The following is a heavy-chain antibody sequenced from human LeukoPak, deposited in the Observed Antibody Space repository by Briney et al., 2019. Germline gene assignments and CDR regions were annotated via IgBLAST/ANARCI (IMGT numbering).Heavy chain of an antibody. CDR2: INPNSGGT. Sequence: GASVKVSCKASGYTFTGYYMHWVRQAPGQGLEWMGWINPNSGGTNYAQKFQGRVTMTRDTSISTAYMELSRLRSDDTAVYYCARGGHVLRFLEWSVAYWGQGTLVTVSS. CDR3: ARGGHVLRFLEWSVAY. J-gene: IGHJ4*02. V-gene: IGHV1-2*02. D-gene: IGHD3-3*01. CDR1: GYTFTGYY.